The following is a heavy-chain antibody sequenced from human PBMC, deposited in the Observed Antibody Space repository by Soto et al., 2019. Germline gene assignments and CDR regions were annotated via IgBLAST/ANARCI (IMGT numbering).Heavy chain of an antibody. V-gene: IGHV3-30*18. CDR3: AKDDAANFDY. D-gene: IGHD5-18*01. CDR2: ISYDGSNK. CDR1: GFTFSSYG. Sequence: QVQLVESGGGVVQPGRSLRLSCAASGFTFSSYGMHWVRQAPGKGLEWVAVISYDGSNKYYADSVKGRFTISRDNSKNSLYLQMNSLRAEDTAVYYCAKDDAANFDYWGQGTLVTVSS. J-gene: IGHJ4*02.